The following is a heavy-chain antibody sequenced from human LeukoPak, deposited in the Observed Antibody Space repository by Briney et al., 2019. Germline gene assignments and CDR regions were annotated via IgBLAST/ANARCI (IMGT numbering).Heavy chain of an antibody. D-gene: IGHD6-19*01. CDR2: IRSSGTTI. Sequence: GGSLRLSCVASGFTFSDYYMSWIRQAPGKGLEWVSYIRSSGTTIHYADSVKGRFTISRDNAKNSLYLQMNSLRAEDTAVYYCARDRGAVTDVFDYWGQGTLVTVSA. J-gene: IGHJ4*02. CDR1: GFTFSDYY. V-gene: IGHV3-11*04. CDR3: ARDRGAVTDVFDY.